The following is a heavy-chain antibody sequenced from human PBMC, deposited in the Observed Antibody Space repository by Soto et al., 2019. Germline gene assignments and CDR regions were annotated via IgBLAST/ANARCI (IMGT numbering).Heavy chain of an antibody. CDR3: AKDNGDGYNSYYYGMDV. CDR1: GFTFDDYA. J-gene: IGHJ6*02. Sequence: VQLVESGGGLVQPGRSLRLSCAASGFTFDDYAMHWVRQAPGKGLEWVSGISWNSGRIGYADSVKGRFTISRDNAKNSLYLQMNSLRAEDTALYYCAKDNGDGYNSYYYGMDVWGQGTTVTVSS. CDR2: ISWNSGRI. D-gene: IGHD5-12*01. V-gene: IGHV3-9*01.